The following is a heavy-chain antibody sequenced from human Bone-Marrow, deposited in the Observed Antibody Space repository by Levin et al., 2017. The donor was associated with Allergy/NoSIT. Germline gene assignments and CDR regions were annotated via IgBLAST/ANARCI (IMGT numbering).Heavy chain of an antibody. CDR1: GGSISNYY. CDR2: IYYTGST. J-gene: IGHJ6*02. D-gene: IGHD1-14*01. Sequence: RPSETLSLTCTVSGGSISNYYWTWIRQPPGKGLEWIGYIYYTGSTNYNPSLKSRLTISLDTSRNQFSLKLSSVTAADTAVYYCAREGYTGKRADQYNYVMDAWGQGTTVTVSS. CDR3: AREGYTGKRADQYNYVMDA. V-gene: IGHV4-59*01.